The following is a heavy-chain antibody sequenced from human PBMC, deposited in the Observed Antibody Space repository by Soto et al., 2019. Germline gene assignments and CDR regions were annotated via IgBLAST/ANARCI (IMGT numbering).Heavy chain of an antibody. V-gene: IGHV1-58*01. CDR1: GFTFTSSA. D-gene: IGHD5-18*01. Sequence: ASVKVSCKASGFTFTSSAVQWVRQARGQRLEWIGWIVVGSGNTNYAQKFQERVTITRDMSTSTAYMELSSLRSEDTAVYYCAADTAMESYYFDYWGQGTLVTVSS. CDR2: IVVGSGNT. CDR3: AADTAMESYYFDY. J-gene: IGHJ4*02.